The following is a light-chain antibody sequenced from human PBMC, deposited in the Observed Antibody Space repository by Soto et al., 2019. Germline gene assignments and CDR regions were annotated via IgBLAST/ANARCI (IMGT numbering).Light chain of an antibody. CDR3: AAWDVSLNSPV. CDR2: SDD. J-gene: IGLJ3*02. V-gene: IGLV1-36*01. Sequence: QSVLTQPPSVSEAPRQRITISCSGSSSNIGNHAVNWYQDLPGKAPKLLIYSDDLLPYGVSDRYSGSKSGTSASLAISGVQSEEEADYYCAAWDVSLNSPVFGGGTKLTVL. CDR1: SSNIGNHA.